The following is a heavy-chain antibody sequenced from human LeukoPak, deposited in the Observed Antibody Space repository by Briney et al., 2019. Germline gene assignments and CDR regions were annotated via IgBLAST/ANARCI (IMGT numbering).Heavy chain of an antibody. Sequence: GGSLRLSCAASGFTFDDYAMHWVRQAPGKGLEWVSLISGDGGSTYYADSVKGRFTISRDNSKNSLYLQMNSLKTEDTALYYCAKDMWAMVPPVYFDYWGQGTLVTVSS. V-gene: IGHV3-43*02. CDR2: ISGDGGST. D-gene: IGHD4/OR15-4a*01. CDR1: GFTFDDYA. J-gene: IGHJ4*02. CDR3: AKDMWAMVPPVYFDY.